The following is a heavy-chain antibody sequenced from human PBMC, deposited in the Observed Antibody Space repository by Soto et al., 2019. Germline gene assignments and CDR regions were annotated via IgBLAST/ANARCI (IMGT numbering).Heavy chain of an antibody. CDR2: VSPSGTT. Sequence: SETLSLTCTVSGGSISSYYWSWIRQPPGKGLEWIGYVSPSGTTYYNPSLKSRVSISTDTSKNQFSLEVSSVTAADTAVYYCARDRGSYGMDVWGQGTTVTVSS. CDR3: ARDRGSYGMDV. V-gene: IGHV4-59*12. J-gene: IGHJ6*02. CDR1: GGSISSYY.